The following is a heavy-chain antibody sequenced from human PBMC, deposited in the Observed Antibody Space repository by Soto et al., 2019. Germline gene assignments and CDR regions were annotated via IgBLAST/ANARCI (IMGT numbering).Heavy chain of an antibody. CDR3: AKGSGRVRGVFDYYYMDV. J-gene: IGHJ6*03. CDR2: ISGSGGST. V-gene: IGHV3-23*01. D-gene: IGHD3-10*01. Sequence: GGSLRLSCAASGFTFSSYAMSWVRQAPGKGLEWVSAISGSGGSTYYADSVKGRFTISRDNSKNTLYLQMNSLRAEDTAVYYCAKGSGRVRGVFDYYYMDVWGKGTTVTVSS. CDR1: GFTFSSYA.